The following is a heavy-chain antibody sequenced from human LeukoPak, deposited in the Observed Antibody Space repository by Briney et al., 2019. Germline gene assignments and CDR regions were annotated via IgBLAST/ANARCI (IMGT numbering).Heavy chain of an antibody. D-gene: IGHD3/OR15-3a*01. CDR2: ITGSGSNT. CDR3: ARDSADWAFDI. CDR1: GFSFSSFA. V-gene: IGHV3-23*01. Sequence: GGSLRLSCAASGFSFSSFAMSWVRQAPGKGLEGVSAITGSGSNTYYVDSVKGRFTISRDNSKNTLYLQMNSLRAEDTAVYYCARDSADWAFDIWGQGTMVTVSS. J-gene: IGHJ3*02.